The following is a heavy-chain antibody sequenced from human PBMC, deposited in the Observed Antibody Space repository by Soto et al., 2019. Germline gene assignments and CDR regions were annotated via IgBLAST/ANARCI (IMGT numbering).Heavy chain of an antibody. Sequence: SETLSLTCAVSGGSISSGGYSWSWIRQPPGKGLEWIGYIYHSGSTYYNPSLKSRVTISVDRSKNQFSLKLSSVTAADTAVYYCARGGYDILTGYGWFDPWGQGTLVTVYS. V-gene: IGHV4-30-2*01. CDR2: IYHSGST. CDR1: GGSISSGGYS. J-gene: IGHJ5*02. CDR3: ARGGYDILTGYGWFDP. D-gene: IGHD3-9*01.